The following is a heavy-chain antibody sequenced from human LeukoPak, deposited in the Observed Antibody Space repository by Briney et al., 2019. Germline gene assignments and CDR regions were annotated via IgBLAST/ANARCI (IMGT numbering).Heavy chain of an antibody. V-gene: IGHV3-23*01. D-gene: IGHD3-10*01. CDR1: GFTFSSYA. CDR2: ISGSGGST. Sequence: PGGSLRLSCAASGFTFSSYAMSWVRQAPGKGLEWVSAISGSGGSTYYADSVKGRFTISRGNSKNTLYLQMNSLRAEDTAVYYCAKFYGSGSNSKYYFDYWGQGTLVTVSS. CDR3: AKFYGSGSNSKYYFDY. J-gene: IGHJ4*02.